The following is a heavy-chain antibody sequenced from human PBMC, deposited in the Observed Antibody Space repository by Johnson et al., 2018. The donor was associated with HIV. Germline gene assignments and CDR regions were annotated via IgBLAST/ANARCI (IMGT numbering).Heavy chain of an antibody. J-gene: IGHJ3*01. CDR2: INGDGSRT. CDR1: GFTFSDHW. V-gene: IGHV3-74*01. CDR3: LRTSCTGARCLGYDPFDV. Sequence: VQLVESGGGLVQPGGSLRLSCGASGFTFSDHWMQWVRQAPGKGLVWVSRINGDGSRTSYADSVTGRFTIARANAKNTLFLEMKSLRAEDTAVYYCLRTSCTGARCLGYDPFDVWGQGTMVTVSS. D-gene: IGHD3-16*01.